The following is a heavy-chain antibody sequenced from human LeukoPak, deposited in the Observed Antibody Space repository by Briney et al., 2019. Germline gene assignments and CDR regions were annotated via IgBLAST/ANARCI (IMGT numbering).Heavy chain of an antibody. J-gene: IGHJ4*02. Sequence: PSETLSLTCAVYGGSFSGYYWSWIRQPPGKGLEWIGEINHSGSTNYNPSLKSRVTISVDTSKNQFSLKLSSVTAADTAVYYCARAAHRSQNLDYWGQGTLVTVSS. D-gene: IGHD6-6*01. CDR3: ARAAHRSQNLDY. CDR2: INHSGST. CDR1: GGSFSGYY. V-gene: IGHV4-34*01.